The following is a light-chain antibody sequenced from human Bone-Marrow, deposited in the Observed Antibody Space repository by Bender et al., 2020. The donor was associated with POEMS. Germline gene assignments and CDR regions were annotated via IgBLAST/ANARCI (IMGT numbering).Light chain of an antibody. Sequence: QSVLTQPPSASGTPGQRVTISCSGGSIVRNPINWYQQLPGTAPRLVIYADGRRPSGVPTRFSASKSGSSASLAISGLQSEDAADYYCSTWDGRLNAWLFGGGTKLTVL. CDR3: STWDGRLNAWL. CDR2: ADG. CDR1: SIVRNP. J-gene: IGLJ3*02. V-gene: IGLV1-44*01.